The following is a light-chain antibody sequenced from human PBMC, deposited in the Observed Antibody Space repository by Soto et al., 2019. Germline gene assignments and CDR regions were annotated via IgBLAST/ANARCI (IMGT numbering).Light chain of an antibody. CDR3: QQSYSNPRT. CDR2: AAS. Sequence: DIQMTQSPSSLSASVGDRVTITCRASQSISSYLNWYQQKPGKAPKLVIYAASSLQSGVPSRFSGSGSGTEFTLTISSLQPEDFATYYCQQSYSNPRTFGQGTKVEIK. J-gene: IGKJ1*01. V-gene: IGKV1-39*01. CDR1: QSISSY.